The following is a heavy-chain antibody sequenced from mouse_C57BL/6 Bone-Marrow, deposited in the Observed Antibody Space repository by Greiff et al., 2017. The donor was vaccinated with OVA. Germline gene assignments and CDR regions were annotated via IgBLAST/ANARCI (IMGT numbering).Heavy chain of an antibody. V-gene: IGHV1-61*01. Sequence: VQLQQPGAELVRPGSSVKLSCKASGYTFTSYWMDWVKQRPGQGLEWIGNIYPSDSETHYNQKFKDKATLTVDKSSSTAYMQLSSLTSEDSAVYYCARSDPWFDYWGQGTTLTVSS. J-gene: IGHJ2*01. CDR2: IYPSDSET. CDR1: GYTFTSYW. CDR3: ARSDPWFDY.